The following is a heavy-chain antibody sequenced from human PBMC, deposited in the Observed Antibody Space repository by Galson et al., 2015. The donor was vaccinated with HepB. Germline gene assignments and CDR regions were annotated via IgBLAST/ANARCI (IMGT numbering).Heavy chain of an antibody. CDR3: ARASEERNGYSYGPGGY. Sequence: SVKVSCKASGGTFSSYAISWVRQAPGQGLEWMGGIIPIFGTANYAQKFQGRVTITADESTSTAYMELSSLRSEDTAVYYCARASEERNGYSYGPGGYWGQGTLVTVSS. CDR1: GGTFSSYA. CDR2: IIPIFGTA. V-gene: IGHV1-69*13. D-gene: IGHD5-18*01. J-gene: IGHJ4*02.